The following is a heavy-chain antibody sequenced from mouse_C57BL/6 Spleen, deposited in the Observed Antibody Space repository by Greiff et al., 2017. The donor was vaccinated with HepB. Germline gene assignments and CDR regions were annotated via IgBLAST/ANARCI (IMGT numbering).Heavy chain of an antibody. CDR1: GYTFTDYE. CDR3: KRHGYDRWYFDV. Sequence: QVQLKQSGAELVRPGASVTLSCKASGYTFTDYEMHWVKQTPVHGLEWIGAIDPETGGTAYNQKFKGKAILTADKSSSTAYMELRSLTSEDSAVYYCKRHGYDRWYFDVWGTGTTVTVSS. D-gene: IGHD2-2*01. CDR2: IDPETGGT. V-gene: IGHV1-15*01. J-gene: IGHJ1*03.